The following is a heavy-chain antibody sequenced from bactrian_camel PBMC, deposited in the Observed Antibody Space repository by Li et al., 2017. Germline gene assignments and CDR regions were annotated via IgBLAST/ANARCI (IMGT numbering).Heavy chain of an antibody. D-gene: IGHD3*01. CDR3: AAEDQAPWDMGWICNYNS. V-gene: IGHV3S1*01. Sequence: VQLVESGGGSVEPGGSLKLSCASSGYTYNRNCMAWFRQAPGKEREGVARIYLRWGNGAVADSVEGRFTISQDNAKNTLYLRMDNLKPEDTALYTCAAEDQAPWDMGWICNYNSWGQGTQVTVS. CDR2: IYLRWGNG. CDR1: GYTYNRNC. J-gene: IGHJ4*01.